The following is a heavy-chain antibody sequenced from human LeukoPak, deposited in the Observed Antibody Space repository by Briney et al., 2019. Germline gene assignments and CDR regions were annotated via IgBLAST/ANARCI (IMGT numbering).Heavy chain of an antibody. CDR3: ARDEYSSSSGDY. CDR2: ISAYNGNT. J-gene: IGHJ4*02. D-gene: IGHD6-6*01. V-gene: IGHV1-18*01. CDR1: GYTFTNYC. Sequence: VASVKVSCKASGYTFTNYCFSWVRQPPGQGLQWMGWISAYNGNTNSEQKLQGRVTMTTDTSTSTAYMELRSLRSDDTAIYYCARDEYSSSSGDYWGQGTLVTVSS.